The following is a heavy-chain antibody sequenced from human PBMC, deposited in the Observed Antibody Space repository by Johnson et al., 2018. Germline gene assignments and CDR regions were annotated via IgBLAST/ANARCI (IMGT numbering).Heavy chain of an antibody. Sequence: QVHLVESGAEVKKPGSSGKVSCKASAGTCSSYTISWVRQAPGQGLESMGRIIPILGIANYAQTFQGRDTMTADNSTGPAYMELSSLRSEETAVYYCAKATRGTYDFWGGSNYYYYYMDVWGKGTTVTVSS. J-gene: IGHJ6*03. CDR1: AGTCSSYT. D-gene: IGHD3-3*01. CDR3: AKATRGTYDFWGGSNYYYYYMDV. V-gene: IGHV1-69*02. CDR2: IIPILGIA.